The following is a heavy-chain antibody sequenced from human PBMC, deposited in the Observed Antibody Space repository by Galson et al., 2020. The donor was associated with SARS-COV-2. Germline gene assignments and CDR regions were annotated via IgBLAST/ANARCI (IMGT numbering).Heavy chain of an antibody. J-gene: IGHJ4*02. V-gene: IGHV3-53*01. CDR2: IYSGGST. D-gene: IGHD3-22*01. Sequence: GESLKISCAASGFTVTNTYMIWVRQAPGKGLEWVSVIYSGGSTYYADSEKGRFTISRDKSKNTLNLQMNGLTAEDTAVYYCARGVVGGGDYFDYWGQGTPVTVSS. CDR3: ARGVVGGGDYFDY. CDR1: GFTVTNTY.